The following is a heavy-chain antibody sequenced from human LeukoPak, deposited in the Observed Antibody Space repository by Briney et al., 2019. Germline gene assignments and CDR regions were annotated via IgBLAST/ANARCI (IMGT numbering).Heavy chain of an antibody. CDR1: GFTFSSYA. Sequence: GGSLRLSCAASGFTFSSYAMSWVRQAPGKGLEWVSAISGSGGSTYYADSVKGRFTISRDNSKNTLYLQMNSLRAEDTAVYYCAKDILPIAEAGTCFDYWGQGTLVTVSS. V-gene: IGHV3-23*01. D-gene: IGHD6-13*01. CDR2: ISGSGGST. CDR3: AKDILPIAEAGTCFDY. J-gene: IGHJ4*02.